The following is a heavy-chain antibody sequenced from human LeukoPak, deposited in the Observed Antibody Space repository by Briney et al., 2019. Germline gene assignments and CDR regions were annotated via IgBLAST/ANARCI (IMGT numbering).Heavy chain of an antibody. Sequence: GGSLRLSCAASGFTFSSYAMSWVRQAPGKGLEWVSAISGSGGSTYYADSVKGRFTISRDNSKNTLYLQMNSLRAEDTAVYYCAKNYDSSGYYYDPGGYFDYWGQGTLVTVSS. V-gene: IGHV3-23*01. CDR2: ISGSGGST. CDR3: AKNYDSSGYYYDPGGYFDY. CDR1: GFTFSSYA. J-gene: IGHJ4*02. D-gene: IGHD3-22*01.